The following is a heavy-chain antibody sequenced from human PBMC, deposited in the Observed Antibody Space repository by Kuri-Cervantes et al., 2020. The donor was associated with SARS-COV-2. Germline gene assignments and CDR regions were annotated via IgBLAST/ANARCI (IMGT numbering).Heavy chain of an antibody. J-gene: IGHJ5*02. CDR1: GGSFSGYS. Sequence: SETLSLTCAVYGGSFSGYSWSWIRQPPGKGLEWIGEIYHSGTTNYNPSLKSRVTMSVDTSKNQFSLKLTSVTAADTAVYYCARVWPTINWFDPWGQGTLVTVSS. CDR3: ARVWPTINWFDP. D-gene: IGHD1-1*01. V-gene: IGHV4-34*01. CDR2: IYHSGTT.